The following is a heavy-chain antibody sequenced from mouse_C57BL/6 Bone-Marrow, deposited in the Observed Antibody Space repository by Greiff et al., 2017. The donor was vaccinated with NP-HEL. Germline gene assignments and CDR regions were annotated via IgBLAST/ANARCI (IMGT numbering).Heavy chain of an antibody. Sequence: EVMLVESEGGLVQPGSSMKLSCTASGFTFSDYYMAWVRQVPEKGLEWVANINYDGSSTYYLDSLKSRFIISRDNAKNILYLQMSSLKSEDTATYYCARDQGYYWYFDVWGTGTTVTVSS. CDR1: GFTFSDYY. CDR2: INYDGSST. J-gene: IGHJ1*03. D-gene: IGHD2-2*01. CDR3: ARDQGYYWYFDV. V-gene: IGHV5-16*01.